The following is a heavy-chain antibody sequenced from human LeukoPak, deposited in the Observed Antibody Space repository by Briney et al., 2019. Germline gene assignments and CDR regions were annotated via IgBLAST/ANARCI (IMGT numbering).Heavy chain of an antibody. CDR1: GFTFSSYG. V-gene: IGHV3-30*02. J-gene: IGHJ4*02. CDR2: IRYDGSNK. Sequence: GGSLRLSCAASGFTFSSYGMHWVRQAPGKGLEWVAFIRYDGSNKYYADSVKGRFTISRDNSKNTLYLQMNSLRAEDTAVYYCARAQFYHDSSTYGPDYWGQGTLVTVSS. CDR3: ARAQFYHDSSTYGPDY. D-gene: IGHD3-22*01.